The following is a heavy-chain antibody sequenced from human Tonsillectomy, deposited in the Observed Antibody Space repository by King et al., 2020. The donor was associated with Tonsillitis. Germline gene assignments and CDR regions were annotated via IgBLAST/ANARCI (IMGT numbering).Heavy chain of an antibody. Sequence: VQLVESGGGLVQPGRSLRLSCTVSGFTFGDYDVNWVRQAPGKGLEWVGFIRSKAYGGTTEYAATVKGRFTISRDDSKSIAYLQMNSLKTEDTAVYYCSSAGEYSNYDGAFDSWGQGTMVTVSS. D-gene: IGHD4-11*01. CDR2: IRSKAYGGTT. V-gene: IGHV3-49*04. CDR3: SSAGEYSNYDGAFDS. CDR1: GFTFGDYD. J-gene: IGHJ3*02.